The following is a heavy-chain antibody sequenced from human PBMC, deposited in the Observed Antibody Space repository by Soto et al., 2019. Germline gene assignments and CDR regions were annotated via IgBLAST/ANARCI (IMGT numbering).Heavy chain of an antibody. V-gene: IGHV1-18*01. CDR3: ARDGSKTIDH. J-gene: IGHJ4*02. CDR2: ISAYRGNT. CDR1: GYTFTTYG. Sequence: QVQLVQSGAEVKTTGASVKVSCKASGYTFTTYGFNWVRQAPGQGLEWMGWISAYRGNTNYAQKFQARVTMTTDRSTTTAFMELRSLTSDDTAVYFCARDGSKTIDHWGQGTLVTVSS.